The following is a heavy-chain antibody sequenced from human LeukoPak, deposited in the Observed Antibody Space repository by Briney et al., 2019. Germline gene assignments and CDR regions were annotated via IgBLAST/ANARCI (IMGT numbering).Heavy chain of an antibody. Sequence: GGSLRLSCAASGXSFSNYWMHWVRQGPGKGLVWVSQINSDGSSTNYADSVKGRFTISRDNAKNTLYLQMNSLRAEDTAVYYCTILRGSITTLDYWGQGTLVTVSS. D-gene: IGHD2-2*01. CDR3: TILRGSITTLDY. V-gene: IGHV3-74*01. CDR1: GXSFSNYW. J-gene: IGHJ4*02. CDR2: INSDGSST.